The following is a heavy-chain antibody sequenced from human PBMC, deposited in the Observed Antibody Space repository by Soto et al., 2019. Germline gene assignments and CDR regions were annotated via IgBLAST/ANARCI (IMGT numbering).Heavy chain of an antibody. CDR3: ARQRTTVVTQASFDH. CDR2: IYYSGRT. CDR1: GESISSSSYY. V-gene: IGHV4-39*01. J-gene: IGHJ4*02. Sequence: PSETLSLTCIVSGESISSSSYYWGWIRQPPGKGLEWIGSIYYSGRTYYNPSFKSRVTISIDTSKNQFSLKLSSVTATDTAVYYRARQRTTVVTQASFDHWGQGALVTVSS. D-gene: IGHD2-21*02.